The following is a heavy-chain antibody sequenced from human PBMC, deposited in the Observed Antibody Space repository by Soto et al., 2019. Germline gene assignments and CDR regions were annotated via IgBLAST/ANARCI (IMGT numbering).Heavy chain of an antibody. Sequence: QVQLVQSGAEVKKPGASVKVSCKASGYTFTHYGITWVRQAPGQGLEWMGWINSFSGDTNYPQKLQGRLTMTTDTSTNTVYMELRNLSSDDTAFYYGARDIHSGGKYWYFDIWGRGTLVTVSS. V-gene: IGHV1-18*01. D-gene: IGHD2-15*01. CDR3: ARDIHSGGKYWYFDI. J-gene: IGHJ2*01. CDR1: GYTFTHYG. CDR2: INSFSGDT.